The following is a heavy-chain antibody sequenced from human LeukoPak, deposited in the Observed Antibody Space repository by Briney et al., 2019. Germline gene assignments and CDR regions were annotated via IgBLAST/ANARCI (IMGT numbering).Heavy chain of an antibody. CDR3: ARVGGSSWREFDY. J-gene: IGHJ4*02. Sequence: ASVKVSCKASGYTFTGYYMHWVRQAPGQGLEWMGWINPNSGGTNYAQEFQGRVTMTRDTSISTAYMELSRLRSDDTAVYYCARVGGSSWREFDYWGQGTLVTVSS. CDR1: GYTFTGYY. V-gene: IGHV1-2*02. CDR2: INPNSGGT. D-gene: IGHD6-13*01.